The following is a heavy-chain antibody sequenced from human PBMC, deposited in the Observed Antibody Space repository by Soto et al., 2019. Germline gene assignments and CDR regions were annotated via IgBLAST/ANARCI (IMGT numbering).Heavy chain of an antibody. CDR3: ARDHYYDSSGYHLYYYYGMDV. Sequence: GGSLRLSCAASGFTFSDYYMSWIRQAPGKGLEWVSYISSSSSYTNYADSVKGRFTISRDNAKNSLYLQMNSLRAEETAVYYCARDHYYDSSGYHLYYYYGMDVWGQGTTVTVSS. D-gene: IGHD3-22*01. V-gene: IGHV3-11*06. CDR1: GFTFSDYY. J-gene: IGHJ6*02. CDR2: ISSSSSYT.